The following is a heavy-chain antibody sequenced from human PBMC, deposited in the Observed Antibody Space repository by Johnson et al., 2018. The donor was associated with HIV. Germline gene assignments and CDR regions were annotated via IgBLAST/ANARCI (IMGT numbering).Heavy chain of an antibody. J-gene: IGHJ3*02. Sequence: QVQLVESGGGLVRPGGSLRLSCAASGFTFSDYYMSWIRQAPGKGLEWVSYISNSGSIIYYADSVKGRFTISRDDAKNSLYLQMNSLRAEDTAVYYCASGIWYLWSAFDIWGQGAMVIVSS. V-gene: IGHV3-11*04. D-gene: IGHD3-3*01. CDR1: GFTFSDYY. CDR2: ISNSGSII. CDR3: ASGIWYLWSAFDI.